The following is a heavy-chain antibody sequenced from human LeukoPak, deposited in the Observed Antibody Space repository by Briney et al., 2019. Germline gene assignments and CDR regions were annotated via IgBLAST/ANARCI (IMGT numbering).Heavy chain of an antibody. CDR1: GGSISSGDYY. J-gene: IGHJ5*02. V-gene: IGHV4-30-4*08. CDR3: ARSPKWAAAARDWFDP. D-gene: IGHD6-13*01. CDR2: IYYSGST. Sequence: SQPLSLPCTVSGGSISSGDYYWSWIRPPPGKGLEWIGYIYYSGSTYYNPSLKSRVTISVDTSKNQFSLKLSSVTAADTAVYYCARSPKWAAAARDWFDPWGQGTLVTVSS.